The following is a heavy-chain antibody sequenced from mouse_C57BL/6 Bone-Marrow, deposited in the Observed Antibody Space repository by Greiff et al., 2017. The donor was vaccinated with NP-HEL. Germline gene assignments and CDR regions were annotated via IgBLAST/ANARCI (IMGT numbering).Heavy chain of an antibody. CDR2: INPNNGGT. Sequence: EVQLQQSGPELVKPGASVKISCKASGYTFTDYYMNWVKQSHGKSLEWIGDINPNNGGTSYNQKFKGKATLTVDKSSSTAYMELRSLTSEDSAVYYCARLPGDWYFDVWGTGTTVTVSS. CDR3: ARLPGDWYFDV. J-gene: IGHJ1*03. CDR1: GYTFTDYY. V-gene: IGHV1-26*01.